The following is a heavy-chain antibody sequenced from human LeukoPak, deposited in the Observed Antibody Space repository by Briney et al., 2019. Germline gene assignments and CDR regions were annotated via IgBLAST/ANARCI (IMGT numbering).Heavy chain of an antibody. CDR2: IYYSGST. J-gene: IGHJ4*02. CDR3: ARGVYSSGSHFDY. V-gene: IGHV4-59*01. D-gene: IGHD3-22*01. CDR1: GGSISSYN. Sequence: SETLSLTCTVSGGSISSYNWSWIRQPPGKGLEWIGYIYYSGSTNYNPSLKSRVTISVDTSKNQFSLKLSSVTAADTAVYYCARGVYSSGSHFDYWGQGTLVTVSS.